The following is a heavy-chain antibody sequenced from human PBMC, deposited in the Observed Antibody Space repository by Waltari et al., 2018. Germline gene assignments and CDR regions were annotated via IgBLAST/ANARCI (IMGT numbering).Heavy chain of an antibody. CDR3: ARAAYGDEYYFDY. V-gene: IGHV4-59*11. J-gene: IGHJ4*02. CDR2: IYYSGST. CDR1: GGSISSHY. D-gene: IGHD4-17*01. Sequence: QVQLQESGPGLVKPSETLSLTCTVSGGSISSHYWSWIRQPPGKGLEWIGDIYYSGSTNYNPSLKSRVTISVDTSKNQFSLKLSSVTAADTAVYYCARAAYGDEYYFDYWGQGTLVTVSS.